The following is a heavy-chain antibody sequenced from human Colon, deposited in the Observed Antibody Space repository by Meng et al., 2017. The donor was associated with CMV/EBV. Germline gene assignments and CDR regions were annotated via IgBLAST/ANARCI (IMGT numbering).Heavy chain of an antibody. D-gene: IGHD3-3*01. V-gene: IGHV3-7*01. J-gene: IGHJ5*02. CDR3: ARGPPSPANNFWSNNYFAP. CDR2: IKQDGSER. CDR1: GFTFSSYV. Sequence: GGSLRLSCVVSGFTFSSYVMSWVRRAPGKGLEWVAIIKQDGSERYSVDSMKGRFTISRDNAEQSLFLEMNSLRVEDTAVYYCARGPPSPANNFWSNNYFAPWGQGILVTVSS.